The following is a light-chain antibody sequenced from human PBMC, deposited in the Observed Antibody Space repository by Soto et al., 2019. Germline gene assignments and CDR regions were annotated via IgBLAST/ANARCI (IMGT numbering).Light chain of an antibody. CDR1: ENIAGTL. J-gene: IGKJ1*01. CDR3: QHYDDSRT. V-gene: IGKV3-20*01. CDR2: GTS. Sequence: IVLTQPPGTVSLSPGERATLSCRASENIAGTLLAWYKQRPGQPPTLLIYGTSGRATGIPDRFSGSGSGTDFTLTISRLEPEDFAVYYCQHYDDSRTFGPGTTVEIK.